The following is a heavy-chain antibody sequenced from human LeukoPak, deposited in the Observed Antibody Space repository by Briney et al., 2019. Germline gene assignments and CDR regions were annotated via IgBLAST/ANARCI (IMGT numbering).Heavy chain of an antibody. CDR1: GGSFSGYY. Sequence: SETLSLTCAVYGGSFSGYYWSWIRQPPGKGLEWIGYIYYSGSTNYNPSLKSRVTISVDTSKNQFSLKLSSVTAADTAVYYCAGQGDYYGYWGQGTLVTVSS. CDR3: AGQGDYYGY. CDR2: IYYSGST. J-gene: IGHJ4*02. V-gene: IGHV4-59*01.